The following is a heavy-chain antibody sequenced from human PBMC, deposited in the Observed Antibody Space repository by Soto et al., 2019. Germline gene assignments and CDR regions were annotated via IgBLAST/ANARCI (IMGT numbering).Heavy chain of an antibody. J-gene: IGHJ6*02. Sequence: PSETLSLTCTVSGGSISSGDYYWSWIRQPPGKGLEWIGYIYYSGSTYYNPSLKSRVTISVDTSKNQFSLKLSSVTAADTAVYYCARAGYSYGLGYYYGVDVWGQGTTVTV. CDR2: IYYSGST. CDR1: GGSISSGDYY. V-gene: IGHV4-30-4*01. CDR3: ARAGYSYGLGYYYGVDV. D-gene: IGHD5-18*01.